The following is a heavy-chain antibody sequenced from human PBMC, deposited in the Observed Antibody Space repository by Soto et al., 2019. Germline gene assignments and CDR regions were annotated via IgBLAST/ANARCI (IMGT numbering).Heavy chain of an antibody. CDR3: ARGNDYGDFPYYYGMDV. CDR1: GFTFSSYS. V-gene: IGHV3-48*02. D-gene: IGHD4-17*01. CDR2: ISSSSSTI. J-gene: IGHJ6*02. Sequence: EVQLVESGGGLVQPGGSLRLSRAASGFTFSSYSMNWVRQAPGKGLEWVSYISSSSSTIYYADSVKGRFTISRDNAKNSLYLQMNSLRDEDTAVYYCARGNDYGDFPYYYGMDVWGQGTTVTVSS.